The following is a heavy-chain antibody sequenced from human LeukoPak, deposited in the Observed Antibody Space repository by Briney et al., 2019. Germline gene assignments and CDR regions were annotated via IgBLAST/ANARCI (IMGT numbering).Heavy chain of an antibody. CDR1: GFTFSNSW. Sequence: PGGSLRLSCAASGFTFSNSWMGWVRQAPGKGLEWVANIRQDGGEKYYVDSVKGRFTISRDNAKNSLYLQMSSLRAEDTAVYYCARAVFWSVYDYWGQGTLVIVSS. CDR3: ARAVFWSVYDY. D-gene: IGHD3-3*01. CDR2: IRQDGGEK. V-gene: IGHV3-7*03. J-gene: IGHJ4*02.